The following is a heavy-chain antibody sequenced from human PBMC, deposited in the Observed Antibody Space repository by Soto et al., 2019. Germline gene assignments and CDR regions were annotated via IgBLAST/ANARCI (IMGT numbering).Heavy chain of an antibody. J-gene: IGHJ4*02. CDR1: GGSFSGYY. CDR3: ARVGYCSGGTCYSGRVDY. Sequence: QVQLQQWGAGLLKPSETLSLTCAVYGGSFSGYYWSWIRQPPGKGLEWIGEINHSGSTNYNPSLKLRVTVSVDTSKNQFSLKLSSVTAADTAVYYCARVGYCSGGTCYSGRVDYWGQGTLVTVSS. V-gene: IGHV4-34*01. CDR2: INHSGST. D-gene: IGHD2-15*01.